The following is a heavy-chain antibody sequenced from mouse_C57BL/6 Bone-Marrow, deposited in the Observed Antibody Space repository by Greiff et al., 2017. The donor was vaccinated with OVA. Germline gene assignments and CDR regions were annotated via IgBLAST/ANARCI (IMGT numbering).Heavy chain of an antibody. CDR1: GFTFSSYA. J-gene: IGHJ4*01. D-gene: IGHD1-1*02. V-gene: IGHV5-9-1*02. CDR3: TRDGDYAMDY. CDR2: ISSGGDYT. Sequence: EVQLVESGEGLVKPGGSLKLSCAASGFTFSSYAMSWVRQTPEKRLEWVAYISSGGDYTYYADTVKGRFTFSRDTARNTLYLQMSSLKSEDTAMYYCTRDGDYAMDYWGQGTSVTVSS.